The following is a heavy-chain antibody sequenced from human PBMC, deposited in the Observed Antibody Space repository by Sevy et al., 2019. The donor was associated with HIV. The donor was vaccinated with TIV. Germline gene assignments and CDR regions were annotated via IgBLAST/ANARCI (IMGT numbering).Heavy chain of an antibody. CDR3: ARDGGNSVKWYPLY. CDR1: GFAFSTHA. CDR2: ISYEGTET. D-gene: IGHD2-2*01. J-gene: IGHJ4*01. V-gene: IGHV3-30-3*01. Sequence: GGSLRLSCAASGFAFSTHAMHWVRQAPGKGLEWVAVISYEGTETFYAASVEGRFTISEDNSKNMLSLQINSLRPEDTAVYYCARDGGNSVKWYPLYWGHGTLVTVSS.